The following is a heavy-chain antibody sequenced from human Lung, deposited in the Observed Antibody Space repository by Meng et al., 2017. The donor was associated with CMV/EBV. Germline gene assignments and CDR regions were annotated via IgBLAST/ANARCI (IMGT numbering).Heavy chain of an antibody. J-gene: IGHJ5*02. Sequence: ASXXVSXKASGYTFTSYDINWVRQATGQGLEWMGWMNPNSGNTAYAPKFQGRLTMTRNTSINTAYMDLSSLRSEDTAIYYCTRGRGSTHKGNWFDPWGHGTXVTVSS. V-gene: IGHV1-8*01. D-gene: IGHD3-10*01. CDR3: TRGRGSTHKGNWFDP. CDR2: MNPNSGNT. CDR1: GYTFTSYD.